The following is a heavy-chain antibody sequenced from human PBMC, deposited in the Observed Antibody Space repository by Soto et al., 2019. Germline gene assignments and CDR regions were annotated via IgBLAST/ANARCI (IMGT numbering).Heavy chain of an antibody. V-gene: IGHV1-18*01. D-gene: IGHD6-6*01. Sequence: ASVKVSCKASGYTFTSYGISWVRQAPGQGLEWMGWISAYNGNTNYAQKLQGRVTMTTDTSTSTAYMELRSLRSDDTAVYYCARGLLGIAARPYYYYYGMDVWGQGTTVTVSS. J-gene: IGHJ6*02. CDR1: GYTFTSYG. CDR2: ISAYNGNT. CDR3: ARGLLGIAARPYYYYYGMDV.